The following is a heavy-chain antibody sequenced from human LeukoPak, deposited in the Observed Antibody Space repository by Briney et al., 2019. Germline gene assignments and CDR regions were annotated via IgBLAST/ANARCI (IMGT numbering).Heavy chain of an antibody. CDR1: GFTFSDYS. CDR2: ISSSSTYI. Sequence: PGGSLRLSCAASGFTFSDYSMNWVRQAPGKGLEWVSSISSSSTYIFYADSVRGIFSISRDNAKNSLYLQMNSLRADDTAVYYCAKDPRDHSYGWNWRYFDYWGQGTLVTVSS. V-gene: IGHV3-21*01. D-gene: IGHD5-18*01. J-gene: IGHJ4*02. CDR3: AKDPRDHSYGWNWRYFDY.